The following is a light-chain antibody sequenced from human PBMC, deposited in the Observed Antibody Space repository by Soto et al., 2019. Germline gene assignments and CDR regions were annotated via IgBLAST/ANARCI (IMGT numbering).Light chain of an antibody. CDR2: GAS. V-gene: IGKV3-20*01. Sequence: EIVLTQSPATLSLSPWERATLSCRASQSISSNLAWYQQKLGQAPRLLIYGASTRAAGIPDRFSGSGSGTDFTLTIIRLEPEDSAVYFCQQYTGPPTTFGQGTRLEIK. CDR1: QSISSN. J-gene: IGKJ5*01. CDR3: QQYTGPPTT.